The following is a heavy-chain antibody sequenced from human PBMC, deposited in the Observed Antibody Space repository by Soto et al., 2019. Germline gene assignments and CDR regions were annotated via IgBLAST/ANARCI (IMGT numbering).Heavy chain of an antibody. CDR3: AHRQEQWLVWDY. D-gene: IGHD6-19*01. V-gene: IGHV2-5*02. J-gene: IGHJ4*02. CDR2: IYWDDDK. CDR1: GFSLSTGGVA. Sequence: QITLKESGPTLVKPTQTLTLTCTFCGFSLSTGGVAVGWIRQPPGKALEWLALIYWDDDKRYSPSLKSRLTITKDTSKNQVVLTMTNMDPVDTATYYCAHRQEQWLVWDYWGQGTLVTVSS.